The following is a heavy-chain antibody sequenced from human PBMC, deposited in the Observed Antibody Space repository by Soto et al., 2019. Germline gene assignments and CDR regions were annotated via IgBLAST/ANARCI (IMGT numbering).Heavy chain of an antibody. CDR2: ISYDGSNK. CDR3: AKDLKFCSYYCCGLDV. V-gene: IGHV3-30*18. J-gene: IGHJ6*02. D-gene: IGHD3-9*01. CDR1: GFTFSSYG. Sequence: QVQLVESGGGVVQPGMSLRLSCAASGFTFSSYGMHWVRQAPGKGLEWVAVISYDGSNKYYADSVKGRFTISRDNSKNTLYLQMNSLRGEDTAVYYCAKDLKFCSYYCCGLDVWGQGTTVTVSS.